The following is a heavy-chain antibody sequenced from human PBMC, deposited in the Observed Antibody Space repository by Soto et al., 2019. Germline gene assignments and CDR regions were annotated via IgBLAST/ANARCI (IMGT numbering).Heavy chain of an antibody. V-gene: IGHV4-34*01. CDR2: INHSGST. CDR3: ARGLCSSTSCYGRRGYYFDY. CDR1: GGSFSGYY. D-gene: IGHD2-2*01. J-gene: IGHJ4*02. Sequence: SETLSLTCAVYGGSFSGYYWSWIRQPPGKGLEWIGEINHSGSTNYNPSLKSRVTISGDTSKNQFSLKLSSVTAADTAVYYCARGLCSSTSCYGRRGYYFDYWGQGTLVTVSS.